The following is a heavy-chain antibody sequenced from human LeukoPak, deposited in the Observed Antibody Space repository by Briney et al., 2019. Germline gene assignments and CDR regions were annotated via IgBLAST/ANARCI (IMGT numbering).Heavy chain of an antibody. Sequence: GGSLRLSCAASGFTFSSYGMHWVRQAPGKGLEWVAFIRYDGSNKYYADSVKGRFTISRDNSKNTLYLQMNSLRAEDTAVYYCAKIWFGELLFFMDVWGKGTTGTVSS. CDR1: GFTFSSYG. CDR2: IRYDGSNK. CDR3: AKIWFGELLFFMDV. V-gene: IGHV3-30*02. J-gene: IGHJ6*03. D-gene: IGHD3-10*01.